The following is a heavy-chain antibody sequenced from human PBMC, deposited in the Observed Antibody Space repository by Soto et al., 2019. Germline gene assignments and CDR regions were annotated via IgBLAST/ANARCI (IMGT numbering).Heavy chain of an antibody. V-gene: IGHV4-4*02. CDR1: GGSMNINNW. CDR3: ARHRGYQFDY. J-gene: IGHJ4*02. D-gene: IGHD3-22*01. CDR2: VYPGGRS. Sequence: QVQLQESGPGLVKPSGTLSLTCAVSGGSMNINNWWSWVRQPPGKGLGWIGQVYPGGRSNYSPALERRVTISVDQSKNQLSLNLNSGTAADTAVYFWARHRGYQFDYWGQGIQVTVSS.